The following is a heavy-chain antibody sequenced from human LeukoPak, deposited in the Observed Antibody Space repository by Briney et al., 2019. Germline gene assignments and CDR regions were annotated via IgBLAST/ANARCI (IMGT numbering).Heavy chain of an antibody. CDR3: ARDLAGPPQEAFDI. J-gene: IGHJ3*02. V-gene: IGHV3-7*01. Sequence: PGGSLRLSCAASGLTFSSYWMSWVRQAPGKGLEGVANIKQDGSEKHYVDSVTGRFTISRDSAKNSLYLQMNSLIADDTAVYYCARDLAGPPQEAFDIWGQGTMVTVSS. CDR1: GLTFSSYW. CDR2: IKQDGSEK.